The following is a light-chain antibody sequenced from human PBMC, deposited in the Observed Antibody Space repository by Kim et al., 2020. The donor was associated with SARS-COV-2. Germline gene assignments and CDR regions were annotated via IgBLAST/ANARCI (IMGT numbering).Light chain of an antibody. J-gene: IGKJ2*01. Sequence: SASVGDRVTITCRASQSIGNYLDWYQQKPGKAPKLLIYAASSLQSGVPSRFSGSGSGTDFTLTISSLQPEDFASYYCQQSYNTPYTFGQGTKLEI. CDR1: QSIGNY. V-gene: IGKV1-39*01. CDR2: AAS. CDR3: QQSYNTPYT.